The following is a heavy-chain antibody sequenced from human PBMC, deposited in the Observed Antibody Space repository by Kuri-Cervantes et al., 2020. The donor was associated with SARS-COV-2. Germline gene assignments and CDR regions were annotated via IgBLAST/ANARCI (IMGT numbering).Heavy chain of an antibody. CDR1: GFTFSSYA. CDR2: ISGSGGST. Sequence: GESLKISGAASGFTFSSYAMSWVRQAPGKGLEWVSAISGSGGSTYYADSVKGRFTISRDNSKNTLYLQMNSLRAEDTAVYYCSKHAMVRGVIITKAGGTDYWGQGTLVTVSS. CDR3: SKHAMVRGVIITKAGGTDY. J-gene: IGHJ4*02. D-gene: IGHD3-10*01. V-gene: IGHV3-23*01.